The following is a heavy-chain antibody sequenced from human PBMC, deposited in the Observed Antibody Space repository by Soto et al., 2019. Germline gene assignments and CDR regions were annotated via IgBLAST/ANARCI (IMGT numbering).Heavy chain of an antibody. J-gene: IGHJ6*02. CDR2: TYYRSKWYN. Sequence: SPTLSLTCAISGDSVSSNSAAWNWIRQSPSRGLEWLGRTYYRSKWYNDYAVSVKSRITINPDTSKNQFSLQLNSVTPEDTAVYYCARDELRFSRGYYYYGMDVWGQGTTVTVSS. V-gene: IGHV6-1*01. D-gene: IGHD3-3*01. CDR1: GDSVSSNSAA. CDR3: ARDELRFSRGYYYYGMDV.